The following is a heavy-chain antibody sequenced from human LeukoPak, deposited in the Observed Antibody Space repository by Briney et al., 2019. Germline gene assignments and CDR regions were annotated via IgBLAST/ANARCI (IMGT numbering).Heavy chain of an antibody. CDR2: IIHSGST. D-gene: IGHD2-15*01. CDR1: GGSFSAYY. CDR3: ARHSLTAYCSGSSCSPLYCSGGNCYSYYFDY. V-gene: IGHV4-34*12. Sequence: PSETLSLTCAVYGGSFSAYYWNWIRQPPGKGLEWIGEIIHSGSTNYNPSLKSRVTISLDTSKNQFSLKLTSVTAADTAVYYCARHSLTAYCSGSSCSPLYCSGGNCYSYYFDYWGQGTLVTVSS. J-gene: IGHJ4*02.